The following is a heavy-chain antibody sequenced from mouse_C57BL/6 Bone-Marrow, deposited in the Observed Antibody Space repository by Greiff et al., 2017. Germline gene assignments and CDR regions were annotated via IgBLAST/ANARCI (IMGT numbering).Heavy chain of an antibody. D-gene: IGHD1-1*01. CDR1: GFSLTSYG. Sequence: VHLVESGPGLVQPSQRLSITCTVSGFSLTSYGVHWVRQSPGKGLEWLGVIWSGGSTDYNAAFISRLSISKDNSKSQVFFKMNSLQADDTAIYYCARSDYYGSYWYFDVWGTGTTVTVSS. J-gene: IGHJ1*03. CDR2: IWSGGST. V-gene: IGHV2-2*01. CDR3: ARSDYYGSYWYFDV.